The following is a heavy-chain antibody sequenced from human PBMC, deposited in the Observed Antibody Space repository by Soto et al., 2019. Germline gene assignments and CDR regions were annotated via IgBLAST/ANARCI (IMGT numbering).Heavy chain of an antibody. D-gene: IGHD6-19*01. CDR2: IWNDGNSK. CDR3: ARDIIGDSSGAIDP. J-gene: IGHJ5*02. CDR1: GFTFSNHG. Sequence: QVQLVESGGGVVQPGRSLRLSCAASGFTFSNHGMHWVRQAPGKRLEWVAVIWNDGNSKYYGDSVRGRFTISRDNYMNTLDLQMVSLRAEDTAVYYCARDIIGDSSGAIDPWGPETLVTVSS. V-gene: IGHV3-33*01.